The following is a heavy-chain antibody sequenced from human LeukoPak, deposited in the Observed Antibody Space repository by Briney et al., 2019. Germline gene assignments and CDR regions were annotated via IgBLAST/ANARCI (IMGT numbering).Heavy chain of an antibody. Sequence: GVSLRLSCAAWGFTFSIYAMIGVRDAPGKGLEWVSAISGSGVSTYYADSVKGRFTISRDNCKNTMYLHMTSMRAEDKAVYYCPKEANCSGCSCYFVYYYYGMDVWGQGTTVTVSS. V-gene: IGHV3-23*01. CDR1: GFTFSIYA. D-gene: IGHD2-15*01. CDR2: ISGSGVST. J-gene: IGHJ6*02. CDR3: PKEANCSGCSCYFVYYYYGMDV.